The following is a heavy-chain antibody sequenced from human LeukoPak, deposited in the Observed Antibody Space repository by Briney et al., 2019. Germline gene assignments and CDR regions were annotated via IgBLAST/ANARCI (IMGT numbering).Heavy chain of an antibody. CDR2: INANNDGS. CDR1: GYTITGYY. Sequence: ASVKVSCKASGYTITGYYMHWVRQSPGQGLEWMGWINANNDGSVYAQKFQGRVTMTRDTSINTAYMELSRLRSDDTAVYYCARKRGVGVDTNAFDMWGQGTMVTVSS. D-gene: IGHD3-3*01. V-gene: IGHV1-2*02. CDR3: ARKRGVGVDTNAFDM. J-gene: IGHJ3*02.